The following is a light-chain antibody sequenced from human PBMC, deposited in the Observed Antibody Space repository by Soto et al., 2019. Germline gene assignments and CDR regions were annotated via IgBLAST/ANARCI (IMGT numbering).Light chain of an antibody. CDR3: QQYDSRPNT. Sequence: DIQMTQSPSSLSASVGDRVTITCQASQDITLYLNWYQHKAGKAPNLLIHDVSTLETGVPARFSGIGSVTIFTLSIINLQPEDVATYYCQQYDSRPNTFGQGTKVEIK. J-gene: IGKJ2*01. CDR1: QDITLY. CDR2: DVS. V-gene: IGKV1-33*01.